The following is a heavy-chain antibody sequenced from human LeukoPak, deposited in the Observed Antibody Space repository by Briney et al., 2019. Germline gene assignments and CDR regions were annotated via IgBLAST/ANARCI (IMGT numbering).Heavy chain of an antibody. CDR2: IYYSGST. D-gene: IGHD5-18*01. CDR3: ARRWGYSYGYVDY. J-gene: IGHJ4*02. V-gene: IGHV4-39*01. Sequence: SETLSLTCTVSGGSISSTSYYWGWIRQPPGEGLEWIGSIYYSGSTYYNPSLKSRVTISVDTSKNQFSLKLSSVTAADTAVYYCARRWGYSYGYVDYWGQGTLVTVSS. CDR1: GGSISSTSYY.